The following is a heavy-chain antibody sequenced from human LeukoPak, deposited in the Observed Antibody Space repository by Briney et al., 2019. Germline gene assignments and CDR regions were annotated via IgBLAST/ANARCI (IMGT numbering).Heavy chain of an antibody. CDR1: GYTFTSCD. J-gene: IGHJ5*02. CDR3: ARGLSERNHVVVGVATRGGNWFDP. V-gene: IGHV1-8*01. CDR2: VNPNSGNT. D-gene: IGHD2-15*01. Sequence: ASVKVSCKASGYTFTSCDINWVRLAAGQGLEWMGWVNPNSGNTGYAQKFQGRVTMTRNTSISTAYMELSGLRSEDTAVYYCARGLSERNHVVVGVATRGGNWFDPWGQGTLVTVSS.